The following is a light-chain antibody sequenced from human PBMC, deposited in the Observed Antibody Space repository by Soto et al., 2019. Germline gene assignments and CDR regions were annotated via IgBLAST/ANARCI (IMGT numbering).Light chain of an antibody. CDR1: QSVSSY. Sequence: EIVLTQSPATLSLSPGERATLSCRASQSVSSYLAWYQQKPGQAPRLLIYDASNRATGIQARFSGSGSGTDFTLTISSLEPEDSAVYYCQQRSKWPRTFGQGTKVDI. V-gene: IGKV3-11*01. CDR2: DAS. CDR3: QQRSKWPRT. J-gene: IGKJ1*01.